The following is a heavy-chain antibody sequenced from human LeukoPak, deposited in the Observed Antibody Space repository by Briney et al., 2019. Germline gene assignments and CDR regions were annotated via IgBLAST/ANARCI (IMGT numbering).Heavy chain of an antibody. D-gene: IGHD3-22*01. CDR2: IFPGDSDT. CDR3: ARITYYYDSSGYWGWFDP. V-gene: IGHV5-51*01. J-gene: IGHJ5*02. CDR1: GSSFTSHW. Sequence: GESLQISCKGSGSSFTSHWIGWVRQLPGKGLEWMGIIFPGDSDTRYSPSFQGQVTISADKSISTAYLQWSSLKASDTAMYYCARITYYYDSSGYWGWFDPWGQGTLVTVSS.